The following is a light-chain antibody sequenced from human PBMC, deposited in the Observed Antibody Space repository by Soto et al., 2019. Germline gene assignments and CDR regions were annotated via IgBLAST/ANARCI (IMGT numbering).Light chain of an antibody. Sequence: EIVMTQSPATLAVSPGDTATLSCRASQSLGGNLAWYQQKPGQAPRLLIFRASSRATGVPARFSASGSGTEFTLTTSGLQCEDCVGYYCQQYSKWPPWTFGTGAKVYIK. CDR3: QQYSKWPPWT. J-gene: IGKJ1*01. V-gene: IGKV3-15*01. CDR2: RAS. CDR1: QSLGGN.